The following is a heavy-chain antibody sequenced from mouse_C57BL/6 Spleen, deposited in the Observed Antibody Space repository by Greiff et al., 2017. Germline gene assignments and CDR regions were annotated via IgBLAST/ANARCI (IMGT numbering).Heavy chain of an antibody. CDR3: ARVYGSSYFDY. CDR1: GFTFSDYY. D-gene: IGHD1-1*01. V-gene: IGHV5-16*01. CDR2: INYDGSST. J-gene: IGHJ2*01. Sequence: EVQLQESEGGLVQPGSSMKLSCTASGFTFSDYYMAWVRQVPEKGLEWVANINYDGSSTYYLDSLKSRFIISRDNAKNILYLQMSSLKSEDTATYYCARVYGSSYFDYWGQGTTLTVSS.